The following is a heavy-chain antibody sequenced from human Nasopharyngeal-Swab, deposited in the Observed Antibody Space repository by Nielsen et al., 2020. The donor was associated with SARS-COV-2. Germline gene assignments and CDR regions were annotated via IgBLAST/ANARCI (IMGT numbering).Heavy chain of an antibody. J-gene: IGHJ3*02. D-gene: IGHD3-22*01. CDR2: ISGSGGST. V-gene: IGHV3-23*01. CDR3: AKDILPGRYDRTYDAFDI. CDR1: GFTFSSYA. Sequence: GGSLRLSCAASGFTFSSYAMSWVRQAPGRGLEWVSAISGSGGSTYYADSVKGRFTISRDNSKNTLDLQMNSLRAEDTAVYYCAKDILPGRYDRTYDAFDIWGQGTMVTVS.